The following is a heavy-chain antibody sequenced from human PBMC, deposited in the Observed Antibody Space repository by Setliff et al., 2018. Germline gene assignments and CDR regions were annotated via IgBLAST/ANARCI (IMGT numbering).Heavy chain of an antibody. CDR2: TYYSGNT. V-gene: IGHV4-39*07. CDR3: ARAPRYFDPTGSYFDF. CDR1: GASVSGNSYC. J-gene: IGHJ4*02. D-gene: IGHD3-22*01. Sequence: SETLSLTCTVSGASVSGNSYCWGWIRQPPGKGLEWIASTYYSGNTYYNPSLKSRVTISVDTSKNQFSLKLTSVTAADTAVYYCARAPRYFDPTGSYFDFWGQGTLVTVSS.